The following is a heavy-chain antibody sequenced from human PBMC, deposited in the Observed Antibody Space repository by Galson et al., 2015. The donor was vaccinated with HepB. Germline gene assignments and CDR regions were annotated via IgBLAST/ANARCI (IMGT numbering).Heavy chain of an antibody. Sequence: SVKVSCKASGGTFSSYAISWVRQAPGQGLEWMGGIIPIFGTANYAQKFQGRVTITADESTSTAYVELSSLRSEDTAVYYCASPRIAVAGSFYFDYWGQGTLVTVSS. D-gene: IGHD6-19*01. J-gene: IGHJ4*02. V-gene: IGHV1-69*13. CDR3: ASPRIAVAGSFYFDY. CDR2: IIPIFGTA. CDR1: GGTFSSYA.